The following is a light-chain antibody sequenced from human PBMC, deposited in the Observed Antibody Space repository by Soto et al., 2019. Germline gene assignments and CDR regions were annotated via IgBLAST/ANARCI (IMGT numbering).Light chain of an antibody. Sequence: QSVLTQPPSVSGAPGQRVTISCTGSSSNIGAGYDVHWYQQLPGTAPKLLIFGYTSRPSGVPDRFSGSKSGTSASLAITGLQVEDEDDYYCQSYDSSLSGYVFGTGTKLTVL. CDR2: GYT. CDR1: SSNIGAGYD. V-gene: IGLV1-40*01. CDR3: QSYDSSLSGYV. J-gene: IGLJ1*01.